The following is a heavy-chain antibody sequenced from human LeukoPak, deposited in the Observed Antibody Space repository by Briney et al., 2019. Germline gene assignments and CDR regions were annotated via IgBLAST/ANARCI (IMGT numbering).Heavy chain of an antibody. CDR2: ISSNGGST. CDR3: ARDQGAARSRPLDY. J-gene: IGHJ4*02. CDR1: GFTFSSYA. D-gene: IGHD6-25*01. Sequence: GGSLRLSCAASGFTFSSYAMHWVRQAPGKGLEYVSGISSNGGSTYYANSVKGRFTISRDNSKNTLYLQVGSLRAEDMAVYYCARDQGAARSRPLDYWGQGTLVTVSS. V-gene: IGHV3-64*01.